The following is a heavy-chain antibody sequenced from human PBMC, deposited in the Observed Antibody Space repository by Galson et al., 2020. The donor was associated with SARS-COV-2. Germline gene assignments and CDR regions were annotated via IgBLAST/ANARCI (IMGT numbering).Heavy chain of an antibody. J-gene: IGHJ4*02. D-gene: IGHD3-16*01. CDR3: IIDDAAQGRGEFDH. V-gene: IGHV3-15*01. CDR1: GFTFIYAW. CDR2: IKSKTSGEAT. Sequence: GGSLRLSCAASGFTFIYAWMSWVRQAPGKGLEWVALIKSKTSGEATEYAAPVKGRFTISRDDSKNTVHLQMDSLKIEDTAVYYGIIDDAAQGRGEFDHWGQGTLVTVSS.